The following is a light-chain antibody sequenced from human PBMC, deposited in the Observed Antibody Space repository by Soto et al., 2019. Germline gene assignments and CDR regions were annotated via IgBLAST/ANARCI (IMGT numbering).Light chain of an antibody. CDR1: QSVSTS. J-gene: IGKJ1*01. Sequence: IVLTQSPVTLALSPGESAVLSCRASQSVSTSLAWYQHKPGQAPRLFIYDASKRAPGIPVRFTGSGSGTDFTLTISSLEPEDIAVYYGQVRGVWPAFGQGTKVNIK. CDR2: DAS. CDR3: QVRGVWPA. V-gene: IGKV3-11*01.